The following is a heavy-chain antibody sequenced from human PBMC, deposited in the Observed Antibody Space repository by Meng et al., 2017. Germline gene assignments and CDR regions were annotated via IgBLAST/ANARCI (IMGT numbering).Heavy chain of an antibody. CDR3: ARGGYYGSWQIFDY. D-gene: IGHD3-10*01. J-gene: IGHJ4*01. CDR1: GGTFSSYA. V-gene: IGHV1-69*06. Sequence: SVKVSCKASGGTFSSYAISWVRQAPGQGLEWMGGIIPIFGTANYAQKFQGRVTITADKSTSTAYMELSSLRSEDTAVYYCARGGYYGSWQIFDYWGQGTLVTVSS. CDR2: IIPIFGTA.